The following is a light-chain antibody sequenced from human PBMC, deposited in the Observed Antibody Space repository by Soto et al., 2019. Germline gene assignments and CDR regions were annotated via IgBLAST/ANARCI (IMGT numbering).Light chain of an antibody. V-gene: IGLV2-14*01. CDR1: SSDVGVYNY. J-gene: IGLJ1*01. CDR3: SSYTSSSTLV. CDR2: EVS. Sequence: SALTQPAYVSGSPGQSIRISCTGTSSDVGVYNYVSWYQQHPGKAPKLMIYEVSNRPSGVSNRFSGYKSGNTASLTISGLQAEDEADYYCSSYTSSSTLVFGTGTKLTV.